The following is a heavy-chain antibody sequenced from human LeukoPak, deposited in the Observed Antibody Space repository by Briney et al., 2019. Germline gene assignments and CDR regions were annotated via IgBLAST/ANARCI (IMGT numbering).Heavy chain of an antibody. CDR2: IYYSGST. J-gene: IGHJ4*02. Sequence: SETLSLACTVSGGSISSSSYYWGWIRQPPGKGLEWIGSIYYSGSTYYNPSLKSRVTISVDTSKNQFSLKLSSVTAADTAVYYCARDYCSSTSCYSLTFDYWGQGTLVSV. CDR3: ARDYCSSTSCYSLTFDY. D-gene: IGHD2-2*02. CDR1: GGSISSSSYY. V-gene: IGHV4-39*07.